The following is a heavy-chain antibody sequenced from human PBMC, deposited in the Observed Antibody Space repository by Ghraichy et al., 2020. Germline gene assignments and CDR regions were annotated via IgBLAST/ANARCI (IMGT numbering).Heavy chain of an antibody. Sequence: GGSLRLSCAASGFTFSSYAMSWVRQAPGKGLEWVSAISGSGGSTYYADSVKGRFTISRDNSKNTLYLQMNSLRAEDTAVYYCAKGFYYYDSSGGFDYWGQGTLVTVSS. J-gene: IGHJ4*02. CDR1: GFTFSSYA. V-gene: IGHV3-23*01. CDR2: ISGSGGST. CDR3: AKGFYYYDSSGGFDY. D-gene: IGHD3-22*01.